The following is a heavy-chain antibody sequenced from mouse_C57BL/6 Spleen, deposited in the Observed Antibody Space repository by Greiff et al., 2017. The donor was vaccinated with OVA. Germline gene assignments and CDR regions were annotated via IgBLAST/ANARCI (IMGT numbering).Heavy chain of an antibody. CDR1: GYTFTDYN. CDR2: INPNNGGT. Sequence: VQLQQSGPELVKPGASVKIPCKASGYTFTDYNMDWVKQSHGKSLEWIGDINPNNGGTIYNQKFKGKATLTVDKSSSTAYMELRSLTSEDTAVYYCARFRYYYGSSYGYFDVWGTGTTVTVSS. J-gene: IGHJ1*03. D-gene: IGHD1-1*01. V-gene: IGHV1-18*01. CDR3: ARFRYYYGSSYGYFDV.